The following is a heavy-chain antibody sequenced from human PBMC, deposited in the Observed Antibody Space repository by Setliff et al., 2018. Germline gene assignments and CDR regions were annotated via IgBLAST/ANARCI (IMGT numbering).Heavy chain of an antibody. D-gene: IGHD3-3*01. J-gene: IGHJ6*03. CDR3: ARMSGFQYIDV. CDR1: GDSISSRRNY. V-gene: IGHV4-61*09. Sequence: SETLSLTCGVSGDSISSRRNYWGWFRQPAGKELEWIGQIYTSWSTNYNPSLKSRVTISLDTSKNQFSLSLTSVTAEDTAVYYCARMSGFQYIDVWDKGTTVTVSS. CDR2: IYTSWST.